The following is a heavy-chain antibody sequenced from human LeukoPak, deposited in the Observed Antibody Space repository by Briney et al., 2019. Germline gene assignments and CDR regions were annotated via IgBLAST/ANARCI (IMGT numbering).Heavy chain of an antibody. CDR3: AKGGMTTVYFDY. CDR1: GFTFSSYS. D-gene: IGHD4-17*01. Sequence: GSLRLSCAASGFTFSSYSMNWVRQAPGKGLEWVSSISSSSSYIYYADSVKGRFTISRDNAKNSLYLQMNSLRAEDTAVYYCAKGGMTTVYFDYWGQGTLVTVSS. J-gene: IGHJ4*02. V-gene: IGHV3-21*01. CDR2: ISSSSSYI.